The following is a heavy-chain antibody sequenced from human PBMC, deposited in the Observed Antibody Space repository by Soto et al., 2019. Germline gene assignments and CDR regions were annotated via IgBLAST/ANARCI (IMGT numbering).Heavy chain of an antibody. CDR2: INSDGSST. CDR1: GFTFSSYW. V-gene: IGHV3-74*01. Sequence: GGSLRLSCAASGFTFSSYWMHWVRQAPGKGLVWVSRINSDGSSTSYADSVKGRFTISRDNAKNTLYLQMNSLRAEDTAVYYCAREQPGDYYYGMDVWGQGTTVTLSS. J-gene: IGHJ6*02. CDR3: AREQPGDYYYGMDV.